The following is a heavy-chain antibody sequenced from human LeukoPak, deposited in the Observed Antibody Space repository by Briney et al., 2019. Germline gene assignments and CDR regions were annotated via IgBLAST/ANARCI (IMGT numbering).Heavy chain of an antibody. CDR2: ISSSSSYI. V-gene: IGHV3-21*01. J-gene: IGHJ4*02. D-gene: IGHD3-10*01. Sequence: PGGSPRLSCAASGFTFSSYSMNWVRQAPGKGLEWVSSISSSSSYIYYADSVKGRFTISRDNAKNSLYLQMNSLRAEDTAVYYCARGGPPGGYYFDYWGQGTLVTVSS. CDR3: ARGGPPGGYYFDY. CDR1: GFTFSSYS.